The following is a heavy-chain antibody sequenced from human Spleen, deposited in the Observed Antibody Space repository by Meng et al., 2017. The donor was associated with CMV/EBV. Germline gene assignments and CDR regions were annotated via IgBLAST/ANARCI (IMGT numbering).Heavy chain of an antibody. CDR3: ASGVMVREVLHLCHFDH. Sequence: GGSLRLSCAALGFSSRSYSMIWVRQAPGKGLEWLSFISGSGSYIHSADSMKGRFTISRDNADNSLYLQMNSSRGEDTAVYYCASGVMVREVLHLCHFDHWGQGTLVTVSS. CDR2: ISGSGSYI. J-gene: IGHJ4*02. V-gene: IGHV3-21*01. D-gene: IGHD3-10*01. CDR1: GFSSRSYS.